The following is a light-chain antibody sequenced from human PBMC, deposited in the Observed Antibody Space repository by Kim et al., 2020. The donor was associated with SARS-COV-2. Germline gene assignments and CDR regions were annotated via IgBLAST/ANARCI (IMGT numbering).Light chain of an antibody. CDR1: QNINNN. J-gene: IGKJ2*01. Sequence: SASVGDRVTIPCRASQNINNNFNWYQQRPGKVPNLLIYAASTLQSGVPSRFSGRGSGTDFTLTITGLQPEDVATYYCQQTYSIPYTFGQGTKLEI. CDR3: QQTYSIPYT. CDR2: AAS. V-gene: IGKV1-39*01.